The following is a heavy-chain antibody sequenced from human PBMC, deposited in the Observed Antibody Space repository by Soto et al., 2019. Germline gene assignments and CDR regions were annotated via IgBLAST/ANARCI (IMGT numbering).Heavy chain of an antibody. CDR2: INAGNGNT. V-gene: IGHV1-3*01. CDR1: GYTFTSSA. CDR3: ARGDPNYDILTGYPRLGYYGMDV. D-gene: IGHD3-9*01. J-gene: IGHJ6*02. Sequence: ASVKVSCKASGYTFTSSAIHWVRQAPGQRLEWMGWINAGNGNTKYSQKFQGRVTITRDTSASTAYMELSSLRSEDTAVYYCARGDPNYDILTGYPRLGYYGMDVWGQGTTVTVSS.